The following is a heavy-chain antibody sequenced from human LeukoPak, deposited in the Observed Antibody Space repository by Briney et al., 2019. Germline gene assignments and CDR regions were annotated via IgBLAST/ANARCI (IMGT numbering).Heavy chain of an antibody. CDR2: INPNSGGT. CDR1: GYTFTGYY. D-gene: IGHD6-19*01. CDR3: ARGLKRGYSSGRYSWSTGSSSDY. J-gene: IGHJ4*02. Sequence: ASMKVSCKASGYTFTGYYMHWVRQAPGQGLEWMGWINPNSGGTNYAQKLQGRVTMTTDTPTSTAYMELRSLRSDDTAVYYCARGLKRGYSSGRYSWSTGSSSDYWGQGTLVTVSS. V-gene: IGHV1-2*02.